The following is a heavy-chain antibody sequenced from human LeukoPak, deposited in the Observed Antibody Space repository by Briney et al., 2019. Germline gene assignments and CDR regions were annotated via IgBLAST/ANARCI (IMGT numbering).Heavy chain of an antibody. J-gene: IGHJ4*02. CDR3: ARVRRYYYDSSGYYFDY. CDR1: GFTFSDYY. CDR2: ISSSGSTI. V-gene: IGHV3-11*01. Sequence: GGSLRLSCAASGFTFSDYYMSWIRQAPGKGLEWVSYISSSGSTIYYADSVKGRFTISGDNAKNSLYLQMNSLRAEDTAVYYCARVRRYYYDSSGYYFDYWGQGTLVTVSS. D-gene: IGHD3-22*01.